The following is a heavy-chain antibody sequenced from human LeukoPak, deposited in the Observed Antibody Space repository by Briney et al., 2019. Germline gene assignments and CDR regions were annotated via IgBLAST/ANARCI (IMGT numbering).Heavy chain of an antibody. CDR1: GFAFSNYD. J-gene: IGHJ4*02. CDR2: ITSSSSTI. V-gene: IGHV3-48*04. D-gene: IGHD5-12*01. Sequence: GGSPRLSCAASGFAFSNYDMNWVRQAPGRGLEWVSYITSSSSTIYYADSVKGRFTISRDNAKNSLHLQMNSLGAEDTAVYYCAREVGGYSDYWGQGTLVTVPS. CDR3: AREVGGYSDY.